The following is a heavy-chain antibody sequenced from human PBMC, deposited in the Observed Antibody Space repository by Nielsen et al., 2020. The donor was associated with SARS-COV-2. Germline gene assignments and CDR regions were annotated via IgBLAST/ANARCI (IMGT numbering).Heavy chain of an antibody. D-gene: IGHD2-15*01. CDR3: ARVREDYYYYYMDV. CDR2: INAGNGNT. J-gene: IGHJ6*03. CDR1: GYTFTSYA. Sequence: ASVQVSCKASGYTFTSYAMHWVRQAPGQRLEWMGWINAGNGNTKYSQKFQGRVTITRDTSASTAYMELSSLRSEDTAVYYCARVREDYYYYYMDVWGKGTTVTVSS. V-gene: IGHV1-3*01.